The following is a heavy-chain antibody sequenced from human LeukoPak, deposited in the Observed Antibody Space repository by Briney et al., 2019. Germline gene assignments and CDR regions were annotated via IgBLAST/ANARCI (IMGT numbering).Heavy chain of an antibody. CDR2: IWYDGSNK. CDR1: GFTFSSYG. V-gene: IGHV3-33*06. Sequence: PGRSLRLSCAASGFTFSSYGMHWVRQAPGKGLEWVAVIWYDGSNKYYADSVKGRFTISRDNSKNTLYLQMNSLRAEDTAVYYCAKAKFGPMSGMDVWGQGTTVTVSS. D-gene: IGHD3-16*01. CDR3: AKAKFGPMSGMDV. J-gene: IGHJ6*02.